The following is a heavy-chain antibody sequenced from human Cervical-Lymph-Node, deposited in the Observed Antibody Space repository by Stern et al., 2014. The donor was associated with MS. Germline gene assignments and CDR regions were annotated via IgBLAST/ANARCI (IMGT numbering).Heavy chain of an antibody. J-gene: IGHJ4*02. V-gene: IGHV1-2*02. CDR1: GYTFTAYF. Sequence: VRLEDSGAEVEGPGASVKVSCKASGYTFTAYFLHWVRQAPGQGRVWMGWISLKSGSATYAQKFQDRVTMTRDTSINTGYMEVSILRSDDTAVYYCARDRGSYSDYWGQGTLVAVSS. CDR3: ARDRGSYSDY. CDR2: ISLKSGSA. D-gene: IGHD1-26*01.